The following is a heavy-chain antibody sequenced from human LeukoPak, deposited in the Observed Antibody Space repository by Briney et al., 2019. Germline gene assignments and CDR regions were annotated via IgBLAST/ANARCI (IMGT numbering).Heavy chain of an antibody. CDR1: GFTFSSYW. CDR3: AREGELRYFGWLYSRGAFDI. CDR2: INSDGSST. Sequence: PGGSLRLSCAASGFTFSSYWMHWVRQAPGKGLVWVSRINSDGSSTSYADSVKGRFTISRDNAKNTPYLQMSSLGAEDTAVYYCAREGELRYFGWLYSRGAFDIWGQGTMVTVSS. J-gene: IGHJ3*02. V-gene: IGHV3-74*01. D-gene: IGHD3-9*01.